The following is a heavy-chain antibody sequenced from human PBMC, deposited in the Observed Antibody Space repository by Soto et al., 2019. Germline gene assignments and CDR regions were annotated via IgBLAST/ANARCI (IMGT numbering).Heavy chain of an antibody. CDR2: IYWDDSK. D-gene: IGHD1-26*01. CDR1: GFSLTTDRVG. Sequence: QITLKESGPTLVKPTQTLTLTCTFSGFSLTTDRVGVGWIRQPPGEAMEWLAVIYWDDSKTYRPSLESRLTITKDTSKNQVALTMTNMDSLDTATYYCAHAYGGRSLNWGHATLVTVSS. J-gene: IGHJ4*01. V-gene: IGHV2-5*02. CDR3: AHAYGGRSLN.